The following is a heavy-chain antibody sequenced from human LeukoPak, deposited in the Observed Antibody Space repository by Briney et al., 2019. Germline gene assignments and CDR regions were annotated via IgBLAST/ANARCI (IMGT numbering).Heavy chain of an antibody. J-gene: IGHJ3*02. CDR3: ARHEDGHDAFDI. CDR2: INPRGGST. CDR1: GYTFTSYY. D-gene: IGHD5-24*01. Sequence: ASVKVSCKASGYTFTSYYMHWVRQAPGQGLEWVGIINPRGGSTSYAQKCQGRVTMTSDTSTSTVYMELSSLRSEEKDVYYCARHEDGHDAFDIWGQGTMVTVSS. V-gene: IGHV1-46*01.